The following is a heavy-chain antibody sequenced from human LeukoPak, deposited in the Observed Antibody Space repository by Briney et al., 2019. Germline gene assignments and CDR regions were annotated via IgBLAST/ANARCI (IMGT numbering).Heavy chain of an antibody. CDR2: IYSGGST. D-gene: IGHD3-22*01. CDR3: ARVDDSSGSLDY. CDR1: GFTVSSNY. V-gene: IGHV3-53*01. J-gene: IGHJ4*02. Sequence: GGSLRLSCAASGFTVSSNYMSWVRQAPGKGLEWVSVIYSGGSTYYADSVKGRFTISRDNSKNTLYLQMNSLRADDTAVYYCARVDDSSGSLDYWGQGTLVTVSS.